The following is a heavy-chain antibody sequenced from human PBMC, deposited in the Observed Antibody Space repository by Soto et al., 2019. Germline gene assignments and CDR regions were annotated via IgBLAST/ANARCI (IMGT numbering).Heavy chain of an antibody. CDR2: IYAGDSDT. D-gene: IGHD2-15*01. CDR1: GYSFTSQW. V-gene: IGHV5-51*01. J-gene: IGHJ4*02. Sequence: GESLKISCKVSGYSFTSQWIGWVRQMPGKGLEWMGIIYAGDSDTRYSPSFQGQVTLSADKSTSTAYLQWSSLKASDTAMYYCASSYCSGGSCYVMSFGYWGQGTLVTVSS. CDR3: ASSYCSGGSCYVMSFGY.